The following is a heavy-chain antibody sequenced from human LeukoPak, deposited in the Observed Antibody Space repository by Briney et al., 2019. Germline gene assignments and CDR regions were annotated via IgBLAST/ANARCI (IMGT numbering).Heavy chain of an antibody. V-gene: IGHV4-61*02. CDR1: GGSISSGSYY. Sequence: PSQTLSLTCTVSGGSISSGSYYWSWIRQAAGKGLEWIGRIYTSGSTNYNPSLKSRVTISVDTSKNQFSLKLSSVTAADTAVYYCARSGYSSSWAADFWGQGTLVTVSS. D-gene: IGHD6-6*01. CDR2: IYTSGST. J-gene: IGHJ4*02. CDR3: ARSGYSSSWAADF.